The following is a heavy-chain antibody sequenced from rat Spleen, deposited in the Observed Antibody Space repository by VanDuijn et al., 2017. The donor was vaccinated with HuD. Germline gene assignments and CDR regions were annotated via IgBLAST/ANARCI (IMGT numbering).Heavy chain of an antibody. V-gene: IGHV5-46*01. CDR2: ISIIAGST. Sequence: EVQLVESGGGLMQPGGSVKLSCAASGFTLSNFPMAWVRQAPTKGLEWVATISIIAGSTYYRDSVKGRFTISRDNAKSTLYLQMNSLRSEDTATYYCARQATTDYYYLAFWGQGTLVTVSS. D-gene: IGHD1-6*01. CDR3: ARQATTDYYYLAF. CDR1: GFTLSNFP. J-gene: IGHJ3*01.